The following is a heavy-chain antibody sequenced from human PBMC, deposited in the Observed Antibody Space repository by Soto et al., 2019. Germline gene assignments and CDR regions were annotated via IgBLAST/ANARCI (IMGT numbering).Heavy chain of an antibody. J-gene: IGHJ4*02. CDR1: GLTFRNFA. Sequence: QIQLVQAGPEVMKPGPSVKVSCKASGLTFRNFAVQWVRQARGQRPAWIGWIVFGSGNTNYSQKLQERVTLTRDTSTNTVYMELRRLGIEDTAVYYCAAESMQVVTSAGDYWGQGTRVTVSS. V-gene: IGHV1-58*01. CDR3: AAESMQVVTSAGDY. D-gene: IGHD2-21*02. CDR2: IVFGSGNT.